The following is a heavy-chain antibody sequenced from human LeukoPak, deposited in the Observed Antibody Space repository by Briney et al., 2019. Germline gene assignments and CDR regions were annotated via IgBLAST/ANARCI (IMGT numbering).Heavy chain of an antibody. Sequence: GWSMTLSCLLASFTLTRHAMNWVSPAPGEGQEWGSVVTGSGENTYYGGSVKGRLTSSRENSKNTVYLQMENLRAGEKAIFYCAEVSRDVRPSDYWGQGTLVTVS. J-gene: IGHJ4*02. V-gene: IGHV3-23*02. CDR2: VTGSGENT. CDR3: AEVSRDVRPSDY. CDR1: SFTLTRHA.